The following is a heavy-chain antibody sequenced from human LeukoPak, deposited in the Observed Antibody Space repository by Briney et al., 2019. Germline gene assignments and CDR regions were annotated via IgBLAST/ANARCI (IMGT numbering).Heavy chain of an antibody. V-gene: IGHV4-61*01. D-gene: IGHD6-25*01. J-gene: IGHJ4*02. CDR3: AREGGSTNHFDY. CDR1: GGSITISSYY. Sequence: SETLSLTCTVSGGSITISSYYWSWIRQPPGKGLEWIGYIYYSGSINYNPSLKSRVTISVDTSKNQFSLKLSSVTAADTAVYYCAREGGSTNHFDYWGQGTLVTVSS. CDR2: IYYSGSI.